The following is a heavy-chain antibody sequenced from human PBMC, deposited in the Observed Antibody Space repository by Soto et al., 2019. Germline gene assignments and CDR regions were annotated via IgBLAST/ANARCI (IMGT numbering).Heavy chain of an antibody. V-gene: IGHV1-69*08. Sequence: QAHLVQSGAEVKKPGSSVMVSCKASGINFGSFIMSWVRQAPGQGLEWMGKTAPMFKQTHYARKFEGRVTISADTSTNTVYMELTDLQTEDTAVYYCTTLGPWGQGTQVTVSS. CDR2: TAPMFKQT. CDR1: GINFGSFI. CDR3: TTLGP. D-gene: IGHD2-15*01. J-gene: IGHJ5*02.